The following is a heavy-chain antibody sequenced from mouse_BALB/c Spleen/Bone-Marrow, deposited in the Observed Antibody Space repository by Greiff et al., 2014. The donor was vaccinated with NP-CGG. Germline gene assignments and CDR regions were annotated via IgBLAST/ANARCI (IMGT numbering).Heavy chain of an antibody. V-gene: IGHV14-3*02. D-gene: IGHD1-1*01. Sequence: EVQLQLSGAELVKPGASVKLSCTASGFNIKDTYMHWVKQRPEQGLEWIGRIDPANGNTKYDPKFQGKATITADTSSNTAYLQLSSLTSEDTAVYYCAYGSSYDYFDYWGQGTTLTISS. J-gene: IGHJ2*01. CDR3: AYGSSYDYFDY. CDR2: IDPANGNT. CDR1: GFNIKDTY.